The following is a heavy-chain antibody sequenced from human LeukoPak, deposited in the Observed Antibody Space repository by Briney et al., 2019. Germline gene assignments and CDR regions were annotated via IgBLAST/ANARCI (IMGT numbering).Heavy chain of an antibody. V-gene: IGHV3-21*01. D-gene: IGHD1-7*01. CDR2: ISSSSSYI. Sequence: GGSLRLSCAASGFTFSSYSMNWVRQAPGKGLEWVSSISSSSSYIYYADSVKGRFTISRDNAKNSLYLQMNSLRAEDTAVYYCARDQGYMTGTTVWFDPWGQGTLVTVSS. CDR3: ARDQGYMTGTTVWFDP. CDR1: GFTFSSYS. J-gene: IGHJ5*02.